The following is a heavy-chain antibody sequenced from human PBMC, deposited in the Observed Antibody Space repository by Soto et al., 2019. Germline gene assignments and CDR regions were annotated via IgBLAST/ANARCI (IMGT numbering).Heavy chain of an antibody. J-gene: IGHJ6*02. V-gene: IGHV1-69*01. Sequence: QVQLVQSGAEVKKPGSSVKVSCKASGGTFSSYAISWVRQAPGQGLEWMGGIIPIFGTANYAQKFQGRVTITADEYTSTAYMELSSLRSEDTAVYYCARRIAARPAPYYYYGMDVWGQGTTVTVSS. CDR3: ARRIAARPAPYYYYGMDV. CDR1: GGTFSSYA. CDR2: IIPIFGTA. D-gene: IGHD6-6*01.